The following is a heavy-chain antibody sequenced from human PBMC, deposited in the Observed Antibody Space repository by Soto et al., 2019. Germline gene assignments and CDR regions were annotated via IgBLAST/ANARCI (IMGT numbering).Heavy chain of an antibody. D-gene: IGHD7-27*01. V-gene: IGHV4-30-4*01. CDR2: TYNGGTT. CDR1: GGSISNVDYY. Sequence: QVQLQESGPGLVKPSQTLSLTCTVSGGSISNVDYYWSWIRQSPDKGLEWIGHTYNGGTTGYNPSLTXRXTXSXXTSKTQCSLKLTSVTAADPAVYYCARGPSGDKVDYWSQGTLVTVSS. CDR3: ARGPSGDKVDY. J-gene: IGHJ4*02.